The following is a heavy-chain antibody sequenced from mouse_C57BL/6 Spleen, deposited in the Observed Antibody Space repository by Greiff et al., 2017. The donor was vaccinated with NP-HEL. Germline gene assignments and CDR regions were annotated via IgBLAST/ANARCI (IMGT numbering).Heavy chain of an antibody. CDR2: IHPNSGST. D-gene: IGHD2-4*01. CDR3: AVYYDAFYAMDY. CDR1: GYTFTSYW. J-gene: IGHJ4*01. Sequence: VQLQQSGAELVKPGASVKLSCKASGYTFTSYWMHWVKQRPGQGLEWIGMIHPNSGSTNYNEKFKSKATLTVDKSSSTAYMQLSSLTSEDSAVYYCAVYYDAFYAMDYWGQGTSVTVSS. V-gene: IGHV1-64*01.